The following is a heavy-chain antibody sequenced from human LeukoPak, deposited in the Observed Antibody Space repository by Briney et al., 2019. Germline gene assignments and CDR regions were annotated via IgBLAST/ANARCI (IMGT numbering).Heavy chain of an antibody. D-gene: IGHD6-13*01. J-gene: IGHJ4*02. CDR1: GFTFSTYW. V-gene: IGHV3-7*01. CDR3: TREAAAGIDY. CDR2: IKQDGSEK. Sequence: AGGSLRLSCAASGFTFSTYWMSWVRQAPGKGLEWVANIKQDGSEKYYLDSVKGRFTISRDNAKNSLYLQMNSLRAEDTAVCFCTREAAAGIDYWGQGTLVTVSS.